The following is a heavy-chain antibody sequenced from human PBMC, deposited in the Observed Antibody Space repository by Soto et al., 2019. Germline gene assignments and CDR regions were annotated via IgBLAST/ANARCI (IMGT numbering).Heavy chain of an antibody. V-gene: IGHV1-46*03. CDR1: GYTFTSYY. CDR3: ARDREYCSGGSCEWGYYYYMDV. J-gene: IGHJ6*03. D-gene: IGHD2-15*01. Sequence: GASVKVSCTASGYTFTSYYMHWVRQAPGQGLEWMGIINPSGGSTSYAQKFQGRVTMTRDTSTSTVYMELSSLRSEDTAVYYCARDREYCSGGSCEWGYYYYMDVWGKGTTVTVSS. CDR2: INPSGGST.